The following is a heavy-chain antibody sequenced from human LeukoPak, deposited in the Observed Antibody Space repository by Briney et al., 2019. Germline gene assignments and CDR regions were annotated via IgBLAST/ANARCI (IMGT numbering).Heavy chain of an antibody. J-gene: IGHJ6*02. D-gene: IGHD3-10*01. CDR3: ATDHYGSGSYYYYYGMDV. Sequence: GASVKVSCKASGYTFTGYYMHWVRQAPGQGLEWMGWINPNSGGTNYAQKFQGRVTMTRDTSISTAYMELSRLRSEDTAVYYCATDHYGSGSYYYYYGMDVWGQGTTVTVSS. V-gene: IGHV1-2*02. CDR1: GYTFTGYY. CDR2: INPNSGGT.